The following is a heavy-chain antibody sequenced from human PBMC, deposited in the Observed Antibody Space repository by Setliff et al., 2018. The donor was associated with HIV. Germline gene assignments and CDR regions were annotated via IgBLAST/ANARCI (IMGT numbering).Heavy chain of an antibody. CDR3: AKGLSAFPPHGGFDK. V-gene: IGHV3-53*01. CDR1: GFSVSNYY. Sequence: GGSLRLSCAASGFSVSNYYMAWVRQAPGKGLEWVSTIYSDGTTHYAYSVKGRFSMSRDNSKNTLSLQMNSLRAEDTAVYYCAKGLSAFPPHGGFDKWGQGTMVTVSS. J-gene: IGHJ3*02. D-gene: IGHD3-3*02. CDR2: IYSDGTT.